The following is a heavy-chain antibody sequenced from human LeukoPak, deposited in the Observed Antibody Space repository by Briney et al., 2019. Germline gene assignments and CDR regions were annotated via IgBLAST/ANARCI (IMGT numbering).Heavy chain of an antibody. CDR2: INHSGST. CDR3: ASGAWRAAAGPPPYYYYYMDV. Sequence: SETLSLTCAVYGGSFSGYYWSWIRQPPGKGLEWIGEINHSGSTNYNPSLKSRVTISVDTSKNQFSLKLSSVTAADTAVYYCASGAWRAAAGPPPYYYYYMDVWGKGTTVTVSS. CDR1: GGSFSGYY. D-gene: IGHD6-13*01. J-gene: IGHJ6*03. V-gene: IGHV4-34*01.